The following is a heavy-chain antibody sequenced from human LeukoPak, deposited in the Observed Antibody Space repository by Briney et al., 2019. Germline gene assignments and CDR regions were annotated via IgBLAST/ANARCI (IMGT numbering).Heavy chain of an antibody. D-gene: IGHD3-10*01. Sequence: SVKVSCKASGGTFSSYAISWVRQAPGQGLEWMGRIIPILGIANYAQKFQGRVTITADKSTSTAYMELSSLRSDDTAVYYCARDRYGSGYGYWGQGTLVTVSS. V-gene: IGHV1-69*04. CDR2: IIPILGIA. J-gene: IGHJ4*02. CDR1: GGTFSSYA. CDR3: ARDRYGSGYGY.